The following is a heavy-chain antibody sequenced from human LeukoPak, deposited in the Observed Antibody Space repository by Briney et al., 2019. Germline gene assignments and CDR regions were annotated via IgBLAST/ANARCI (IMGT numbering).Heavy chain of an antibody. CDR2: NNPSSGTT. J-gene: IGHJ4*02. Sequence: ASVNVSCKASGYTFTSYYMHWVRQAPGQGLEWMGLNNPSSGTTSYAQKFQGRVTMTRDTSTSTVYMELSSLTSEDTAVYYCARDRGLLYGSSGCLDSWGEGTLATVSS. CDR1: GYTFTSYY. CDR3: ARDRGLLYGSSGCLDS. V-gene: IGHV1-46*01. D-gene: IGHD6-19*01.